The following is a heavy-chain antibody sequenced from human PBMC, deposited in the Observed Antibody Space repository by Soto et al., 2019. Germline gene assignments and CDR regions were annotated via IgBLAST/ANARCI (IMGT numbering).Heavy chain of an antibody. CDR3: ATDQSSSWYYFDY. CDR1: GFTFRSCG. CDR2: ISYDGGNK. Sequence: QVQLVESGGGVVQPGRSLRLSCAASGFTFRSCGMHWVRQAPGKGLEWVAVISYDGGNKYYTESVKGRFTLSRDNSKNTLHLQMNSLRAADTAVYYCATDQSSSWYYFDYWGQGTLVTVSS. V-gene: IGHV3-30*03. J-gene: IGHJ4*02. D-gene: IGHD6-13*01.